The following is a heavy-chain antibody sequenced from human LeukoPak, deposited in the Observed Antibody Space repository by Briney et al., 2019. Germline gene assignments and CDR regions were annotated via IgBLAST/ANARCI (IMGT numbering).Heavy chain of an antibody. V-gene: IGHV1-18*01. J-gene: IGHJ4*02. Sequence: ASVKVSCKASGYTFTSYAMHWVRQAPGQRLEWMGWISAYNGNTNYAQKLQGRVTMTTDTSTSTAYLELRSLRSEDTAVYYCGRGQYCSSTSCYNTGALTLRVWGQGTLVTVSS. CDR1: GYTFTSYA. CDR3: GRGQYCSSTSCYNTGALTLRV. D-gene: IGHD2-2*02. CDR2: ISAYNGNT.